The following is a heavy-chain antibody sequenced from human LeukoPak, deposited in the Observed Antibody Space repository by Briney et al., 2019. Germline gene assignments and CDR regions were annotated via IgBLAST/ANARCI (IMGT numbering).Heavy chain of an antibody. J-gene: IGHJ5*02. CDR1: GYTFTGHY. V-gene: IGHV1-2*02. CDR3: ARVSSSSWYWVSSWFDP. Sequence: GASVKVSCKASGYTFTGHYMHWVRQAPGQGLEWMGWINPNSGGTTYAQKFQGRVTMTRDTSISTAYMELSRLRSDDTAVYYCARVSSSSWYWVSSWFDPWGQGTLVTVSS. CDR2: INPNSGGT. D-gene: IGHD6-13*01.